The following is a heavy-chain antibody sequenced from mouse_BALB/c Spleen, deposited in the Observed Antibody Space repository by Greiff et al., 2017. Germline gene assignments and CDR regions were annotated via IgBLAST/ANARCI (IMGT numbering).Heavy chain of an antibody. CDR2: IWSDGST. D-gene: IGHD2-14*01. J-gene: IGHJ4*01. V-gene: IGHV2-6-2*01. CDR3: ARHMEVRRYYAMDY. CDR1: GFSLTSYG. Sequence: VNVVESGPDLVAPSQSLSITCTVSGFSLTSYGVHWVRQPPGKGLEWLVVIWSDGSTTYNSALKSRLSISKDNSKSQVFLKMNSLQTDDTAMYYCARHMEVRRYYAMDYWGQGTSVTVSS.